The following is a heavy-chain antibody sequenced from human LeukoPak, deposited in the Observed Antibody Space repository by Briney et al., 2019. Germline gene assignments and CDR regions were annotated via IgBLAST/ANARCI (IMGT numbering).Heavy chain of an antibody. Sequence: PGGSLRLSCAASGFTFSSYAMHWVRQAPGKGLEWVAVISYDGSNKYYADSVKGRFTISRDNSKNTLYLQMNSLRAEDTAVYYCAKDARVGGGYFDYWGQGNLVTVSS. CDR2: ISYDGSNK. CDR3: AKDARVGGGYFDY. D-gene: IGHD1-26*01. V-gene: IGHV3-30-3*01. CDR1: GFTFSSYA. J-gene: IGHJ4*02.